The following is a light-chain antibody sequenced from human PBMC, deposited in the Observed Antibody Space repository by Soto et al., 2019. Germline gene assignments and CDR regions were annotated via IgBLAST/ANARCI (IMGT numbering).Light chain of an antibody. J-gene: IGKJ2*01. V-gene: IGKV3-20*01. CDR3: QQYGSSPLYT. Sequence: EIVLTQSPATLSLSPGERATLSCRASQNVANYLDWYQQKPGQAPRLLIYESSNRATGIAARFSGSGSGTDFTLTISRLEPEDFAVYYCQQYGSSPLYTFGQGTKVDIK. CDR1: QNVANY. CDR2: ESS.